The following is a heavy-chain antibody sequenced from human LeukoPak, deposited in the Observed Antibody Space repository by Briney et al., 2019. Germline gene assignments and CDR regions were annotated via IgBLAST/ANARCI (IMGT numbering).Heavy chain of an antibody. CDR1: GFTFSNAW. D-gene: IGHD3-22*01. CDR2: IKSKTDGGTT. J-gene: IGHJ4*02. V-gene: IGHV3-15*01. Sequence: GGSLRLSCAASGFTFSNAWMSWVRQAPGKGLEWVGRIKSKTDGGTTDYAAPVKGRFTISRDDSKNTLYLQMNSLKTEDTAVYYCTTDPYYYDSSGYYYRGQGTLVTVSS. CDR3: TTDPYYYDSSGYYY.